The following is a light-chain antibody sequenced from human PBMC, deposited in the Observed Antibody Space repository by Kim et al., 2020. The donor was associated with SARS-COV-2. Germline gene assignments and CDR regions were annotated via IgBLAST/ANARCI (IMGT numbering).Light chain of an antibody. CDR1: QGISTH. V-gene: IGKV1-17*03. J-gene: IGKJ4*01. CDR2: GAS. CDR3: QQHNSYPLT. Sequence: DIQMTQSPSAMSASIGDRVTITCRASQGISTHLVWFQQKPGKVPKRLIYGASNLQSGVPARFSGSGSGTEFTLTISSLQPEDFATYYCQQHNSYPLTFGGGTKVDIK.